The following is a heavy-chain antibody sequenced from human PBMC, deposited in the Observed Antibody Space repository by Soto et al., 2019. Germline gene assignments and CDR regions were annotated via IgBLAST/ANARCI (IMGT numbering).Heavy chain of an antibody. CDR1: GFTFTRYS. CDR2: ISSTTNYI. Sequence: GGSLRLSCAASGFTFTRYSMNWVRQAPGKGLEWVSSISSTTNYIFYGDSMKGRFTISRDNAKNSLYLEMNSLRAEDTAVYYCARESEDLTSNFDYWGQGTLVTVSS. V-gene: IGHV3-21*06. J-gene: IGHJ4*02. CDR3: ARESEDLTSNFDY.